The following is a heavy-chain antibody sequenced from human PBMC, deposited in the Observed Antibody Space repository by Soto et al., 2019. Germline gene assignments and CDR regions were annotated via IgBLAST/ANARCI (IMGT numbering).Heavy chain of an antibody. Sequence: PSETLSLTCSVSGGSISNYYWSWIRQAPGKGLEWIGYISYSGSTNYKPSLKSRVTILVDTSKNQFSLKLRSVTAADSAVYYCARDRGDYAFWSGYFYGMDVWGQGTTVTVS. J-gene: IGHJ6*02. CDR2: ISYSGST. D-gene: IGHD3-3*01. V-gene: IGHV4-59*01. CDR1: GGSISNYY. CDR3: ARDRGDYAFWSGYFYGMDV.